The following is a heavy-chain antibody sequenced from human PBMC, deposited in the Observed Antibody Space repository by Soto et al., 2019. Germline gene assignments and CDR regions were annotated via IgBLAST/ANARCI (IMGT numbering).Heavy chain of an antibody. CDR3: ANHRGTTGTTRLEFAY. V-gene: IGHV3-23*01. CDR2: ISVSGGKT. J-gene: IGHJ4*02. Sequence: GGSLRLSCGASGLTFSNNSMTWVRQAPGKGLEWVSAISVSGGKTYYAGSVKGRFTISRDNSKKTLYLQMNSLRADDTAVYYCANHRGTTGTTRLEFAYWGQGTLVTVSS. D-gene: IGHD1-1*01. CDR1: GLTFSNNS.